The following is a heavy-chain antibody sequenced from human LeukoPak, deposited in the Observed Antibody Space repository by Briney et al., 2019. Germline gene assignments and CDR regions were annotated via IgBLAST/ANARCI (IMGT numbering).Heavy chain of an antibody. J-gene: IGHJ4*02. D-gene: IGHD1-26*01. CDR3: AAKGNGYTGSYVFAH. CDR2: LYSSGYT. CDR1: GFAVSVNY. V-gene: IGHV3-66*01. Sequence: GGSLRLSCAASGFAVSVNYMSWVRQAPGKGLEWVSVLYSSGYTKYADSVKDRFTISRDNSENTLNLQMNSLRAEDTAVYYCAAKGNGYTGSYVFAHWGQGTPVTVSS.